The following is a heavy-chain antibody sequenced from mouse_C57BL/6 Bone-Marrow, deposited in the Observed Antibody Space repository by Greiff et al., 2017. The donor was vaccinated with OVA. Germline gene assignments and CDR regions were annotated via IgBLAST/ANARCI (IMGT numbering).Heavy chain of an antibody. D-gene: IGHD2-12*01. J-gene: IGHJ2*01. CDR1: GFTFSSYG. Sequence: EVMLVESGGDLVKPGGSLKLSCAASGFTFSSYGMSWVRQTPDKRLEWVATISSGGSYTYYPDSVKGRFTISRDNAKNTLYLQMSSLKSEDTAMYYCARRTTDYWGQGTTLTVSS. CDR3: ARRTTDY. CDR2: ISSGGSYT. V-gene: IGHV5-6*02.